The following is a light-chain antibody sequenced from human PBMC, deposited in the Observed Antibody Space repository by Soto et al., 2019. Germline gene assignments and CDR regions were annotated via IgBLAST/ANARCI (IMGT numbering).Light chain of an antibody. Sequence: QSVLTQPPSVSGAPGQRVTISCTGSSSNIGAGHDVHWYQQFPGTAPKLLIYDNSNRPSGVPDRISGSKSGTSASLAITGLHAEDEADYYCQSYDSSLSGSVFGGGTKLTVL. V-gene: IGLV1-40*01. CDR2: DNS. CDR1: SSNIGAGHD. CDR3: QSYDSSLSGSV. J-gene: IGLJ2*01.